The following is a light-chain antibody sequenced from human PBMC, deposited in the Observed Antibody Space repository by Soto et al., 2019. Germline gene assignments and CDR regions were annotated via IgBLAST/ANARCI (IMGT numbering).Light chain of an antibody. CDR2: TAS. V-gene: IGKV1-39*01. CDR3: QQSYSTPIS. Sequence: DIRMTQSPSSLSASVGDTVTITCRVSQSISSHLNWYQQKPGKAPNLLMYTASNLQSGVPSRFSGSGSGTDFTLTISSLQPEDFATYYCQQSYSTPISFGQGTRLEI. J-gene: IGKJ5*01. CDR1: QSISSH.